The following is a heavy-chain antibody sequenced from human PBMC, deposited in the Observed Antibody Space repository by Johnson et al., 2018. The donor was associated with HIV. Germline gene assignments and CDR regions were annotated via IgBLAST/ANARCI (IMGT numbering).Heavy chain of an antibody. D-gene: IGHD2-15*01. CDR2: ISYDGSNK. V-gene: IGHV3-30*03. CDR1: GFTFNSYG. Sequence: QVQLVESGGGVVQPGRSLRLSCAASGFTFNSYGMHWVRQAPGKGLEWVAVISYDGSNKYYADSVKGRFTISRDNAKNSLYLQMNSLRAEDTAVYYCARGIVVVVATGRADAFDIWGQGTMVTVSS. CDR3: ARGIVVVVATGRADAFDI. J-gene: IGHJ3*02.